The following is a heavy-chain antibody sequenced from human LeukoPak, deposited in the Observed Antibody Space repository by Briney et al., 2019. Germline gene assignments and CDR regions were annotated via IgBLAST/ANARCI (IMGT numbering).Heavy chain of an antibody. V-gene: IGHV3-7*05. CDR1: GFHFPSSW. CDR2: VIPDGGVK. J-gene: IGHJ4*02. Sequence: GGSLRLSCAASGFHFPSSWMSWVRQAPGKGLEWVGHVIPDGGVKAYVDSVRGRFAVSRDNTENSLFLQINSLRAEDTAVYYCNRWHISGVSYSNVWGQGTLVTVSS. D-gene: IGHD2-15*01. CDR3: NRWHISGVSYSNV.